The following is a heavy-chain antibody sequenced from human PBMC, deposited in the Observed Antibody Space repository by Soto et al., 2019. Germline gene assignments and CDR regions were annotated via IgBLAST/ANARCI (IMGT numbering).Heavy chain of an antibody. CDR3: AHRLSGAFDY. Sequence: SGPTLVNPTQTLTLTCTFSGFSFSSSGVGVAWIRQPPGKALECLALIYWDDDKRYSPSLRSRLTITKGTSKNQVVLTMTNMDPMDTATYFCAHRLSGAFDYWGQGTLVTVSS. CDR2: IYWDDDK. D-gene: IGHD1-26*01. CDR1: GFSFSSSGVG. J-gene: IGHJ4*02. V-gene: IGHV2-5*02.